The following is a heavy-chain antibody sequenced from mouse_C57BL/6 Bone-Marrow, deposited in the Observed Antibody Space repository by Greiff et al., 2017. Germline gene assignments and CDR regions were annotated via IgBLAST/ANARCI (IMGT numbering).Heavy chain of an antibody. Sequence: EVKLVESGGDLVKPGGSLKLSCAASGFTFSSYGMSWVRQTPDKRLEWVATISSGGSYTYYPDSVKGRFTISRDNAKNTLYLQMSSLKSEDTAMXYCARPGDDYFDYWGQGTTLTVSS. D-gene: IGHD3-3*01. CDR3: ARPGDDYFDY. J-gene: IGHJ2*01. CDR1: GFTFSSYG. V-gene: IGHV5-6*01. CDR2: ISSGGSYT.